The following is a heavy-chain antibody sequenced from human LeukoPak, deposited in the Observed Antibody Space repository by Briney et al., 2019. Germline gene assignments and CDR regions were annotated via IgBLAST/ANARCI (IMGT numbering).Heavy chain of an antibody. D-gene: IGHD6-19*01. Sequence: SETLSLTCTVSGSSISNYYWTWIRQPAGKGLEWIGRIYTSGGTNYNPSLKTRVTMSVDTSKNQVSLKLSSVAAADTAMYYCARAAEYSSGWYLFDYWGQGILVTVSA. CDR1: GSSISNYY. J-gene: IGHJ4*02. V-gene: IGHV4-4*07. CDR3: ARAAEYSSGWYLFDY. CDR2: IYTSGGT.